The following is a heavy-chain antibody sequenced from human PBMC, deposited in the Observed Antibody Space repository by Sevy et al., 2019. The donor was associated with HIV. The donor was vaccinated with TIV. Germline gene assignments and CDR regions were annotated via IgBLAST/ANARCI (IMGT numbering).Heavy chain of an antibody. CDR3: ARDGDSVVVVAAFYFDY. Sequence: GGSLRLSCAASGFTFSSYWMHWVRQAPGKGLVWVSRINRDGSSTSYADSVKGRFTISRDNAKNTLYLQMNSLRAEDTAVYYCARDGDSVVVVAAFYFDYWGQGTLVTVSS. J-gene: IGHJ4*02. D-gene: IGHD2-15*01. V-gene: IGHV3-74*01. CDR2: INRDGSST. CDR1: GFTFSSYW.